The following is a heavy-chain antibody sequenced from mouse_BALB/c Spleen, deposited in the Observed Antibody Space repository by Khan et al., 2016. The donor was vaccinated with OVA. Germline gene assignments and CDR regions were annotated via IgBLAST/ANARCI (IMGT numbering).Heavy chain of an antibody. V-gene: IGHV2-6-1*01. CDR3: ARQPYCHYNIIDD. CDR2: IWSDGST. Sequence: QVQLQQSGPGLVAPSQSLSITCTISGFSLTNYGVHWVRQPPGKGLEWLVVIWSDGSTTYNSALKSRLTISKDNSKSQMFLKMNSLQTDDTAMYFCARQPYCHYNIIDDWGQGTSVTVSS. CDR1: GFSLTNYG. J-gene: IGHJ4*01. D-gene: IGHD2-10*01.